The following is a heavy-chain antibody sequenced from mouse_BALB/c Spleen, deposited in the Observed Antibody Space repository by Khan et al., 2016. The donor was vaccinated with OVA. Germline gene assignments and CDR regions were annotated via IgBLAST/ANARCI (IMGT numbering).Heavy chain of an antibody. V-gene: IGHV5-4*02. CDR2: ISDGGSYT. Sequence: EVELVESGGGLVKPGGSLKLSCAASGFTFSDYYMYWVRQTPEKRLEWVATISDGGSYTYYPDSVKGRFTISRDNAKNNLYLQMSSLKSEDTAMYYCAGAGYGGLAYWGQGTLVTVSA. D-gene: IGHD1-1*02. J-gene: IGHJ3*01. CDR1: GFTFSDYY. CDR3: AGAGYGGLAY.